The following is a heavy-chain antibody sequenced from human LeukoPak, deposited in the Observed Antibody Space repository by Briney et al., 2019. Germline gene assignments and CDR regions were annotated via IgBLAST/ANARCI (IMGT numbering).Heavy chain of an antibody. CDR1: GFTVSSND. D-gene: IGHD3-3*01. J-gene: IGHJ6*02. Sequence: GGSLRLSCTASGFTVSSNDMSWVRQAPGKGLEWVSVIHSGDNTYYADSLKDRFTISRDNAKNSLYLQMNSLRDEDTAVYYCARDEDFWSGPDYYYYYGMDVWGQGTTVTVSS. V-gene: IGHV3-53*01. CDR3: ARDEDFWSGPDYYYYYGMDV. CDR2: IHSGDNT.